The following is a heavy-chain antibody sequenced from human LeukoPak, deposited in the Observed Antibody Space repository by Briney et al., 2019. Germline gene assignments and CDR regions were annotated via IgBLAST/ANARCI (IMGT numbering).Heavy chain of an antibody. Sequence: GGSLRLSCAASGFTVSSNYMSWVRQAPGKGLEWVSVIYSGGSTYYADSVKGRFTISRHNSKNTLYLQMNSLRAEDTAVYYCARENRKWELEGAFDIWGQGTMVTVSS. CDR2: IYSGGST. CDR3: ARENRKWELEGAFDI. CDR1: GFTVSSNY. J-gene: IGHJ3*02. D-gene: IGHD1-26*01. V-gene: IGHV3-53*04.